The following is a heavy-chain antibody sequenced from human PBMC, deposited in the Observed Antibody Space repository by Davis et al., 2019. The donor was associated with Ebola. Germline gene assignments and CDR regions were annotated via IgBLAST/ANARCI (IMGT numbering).Heavy chain of an antibody. CDR3: ARDLGLGAAGYYYYYGMDV. Sequence: PGGSLRLSCAASGFTFSSYGMHWVRQAPGKGLEWVAVIWYDGSNKYYADSVKGRFTISRDNSKNTLYLQMNSLRAEDTAVYYCARDLGLGAAGYYYYYGMDVWGKGTTVTVSS. D-gene: IGHD6-13*01. CDR2: IWYDGSNK. V-gene: IGHV3-33*01. J-gene: IGHJ6*04. CDR1: GFTFSSYG.